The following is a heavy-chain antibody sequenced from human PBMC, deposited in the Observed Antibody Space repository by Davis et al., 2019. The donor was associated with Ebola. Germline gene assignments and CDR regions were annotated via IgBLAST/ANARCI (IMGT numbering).Heavy chain of an antibody. Sequence: GSLKISCAASGFTFSSYWMSWVRQAPGKGPEWVANIKQDGSESHYVDSVKGRFTISRDNAKNSLYLQMNSLRAEDTAVYYCARDPSLTYAGLWFGEYGYFDYWGQGTLVTVSS. J-gene: IGHJ4*02. CDR1: GFTFSSYW. CDR3: ARDPSLTYAGLWFGEYGYFDY. D-gene: IGHD3-10*01. V-gene: IGHV3-7*01. CDR2: IKQDGSES.